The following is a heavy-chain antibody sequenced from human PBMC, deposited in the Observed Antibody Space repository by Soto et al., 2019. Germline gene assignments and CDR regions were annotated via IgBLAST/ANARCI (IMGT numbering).Heavy chain of an antibody. CDR3: AKGLPTTFGTTFDY. D-gene: IGHD3-16*01. Sequence: EVQLLESGGGLVQPGGSLRLSCAASGFIFSNFAMSWVRQAPGKGLEWVSTIIVSGGSTYYADSVKGRFTISRDNSKNMLYLQMNSLSAADTAVFYCAKGLPTTFGTTFDYWGQGTLVTVSS. J-gene: IGHJ4*02. CDR2: IIVSGGST. CDR1: GFIFSNFA. V-gene: IGHV3-23*01.